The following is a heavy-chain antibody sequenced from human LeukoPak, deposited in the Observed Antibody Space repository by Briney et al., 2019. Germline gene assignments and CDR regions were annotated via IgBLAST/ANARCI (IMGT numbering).Heavy chain of an antibody. CDR1: GFTVDSNY. Sequence: SGGSLRLSCAASGFTVDSNYLSWVRQAPGKGLEWVSTIYTGGNTYYAASVKGRFTISRDNSENIVYLQMNNLRAEDTAVYYCAGRVTGYSSGYVYWGQGTLVTVSS. CDR2: IYTGGNT. CDR3: AGRVTGYSSGYVY. V-gene: IGHV3-53*01. J-gene: IGHJ4*02. D-gene: IGHD5-18*01.